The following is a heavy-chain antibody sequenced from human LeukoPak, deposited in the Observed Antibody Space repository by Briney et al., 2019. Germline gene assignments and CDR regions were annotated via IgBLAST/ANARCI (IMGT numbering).Heavy chain of an antibody. CDR2: INSGGSAI. CDR1: GFTFSSHA. V-gene: IGHV3-48*03. J-gene: IGHJ4*02. CDR3: ARGGSYVHY. D-gene: IGHD1-26*01. Sequence: GGSLRLSCAASGFTFSSHAMHWVRQAPGKGLEWVSYINSGGSAIYYADSVKGRFTISRDNAKTSLYLQMNSLRADDTAVYYCARGGSYVHYWGQGTLVTVSS.